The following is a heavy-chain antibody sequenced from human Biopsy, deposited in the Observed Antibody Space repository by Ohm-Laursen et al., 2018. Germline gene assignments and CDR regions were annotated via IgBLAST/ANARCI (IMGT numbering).Heavy chain of an antibody. Sequence: TQTLTLTFTFSGFSPNTGGVGVGWIRQPPGKALQWLALVYWDDDKRYSPTLKNRLTITKDTSQNQVVLTMTNMEPVDTGTYYCAHSAGSDGFNVDFDYWGQGTLVTVPS. CDR3: AHSAGSDGFNVDFDY. CDR2: VYWDDDK. D-gene: IGHD5-24*01. J-gene: IGHJ4*02. V-gene: IGHV2-5*02. CDR1: GFSPNTGGVG.